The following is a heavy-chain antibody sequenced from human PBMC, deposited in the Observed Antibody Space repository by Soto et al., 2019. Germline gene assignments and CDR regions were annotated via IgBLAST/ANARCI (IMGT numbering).Heavy chain of an antibody. Sequence: QVQLVQSGAEMKKPGSSVKVSCQSSGGTFNTYAMNWVRQATGQGPEWMGAISPMFGAANYAPKFQVRVTITADESPGTSSMHLSSLTSEDTALYFCAREVQGHTPAFVYWGQGTLVTVSS. CDR2: ISPMFGAA. J-gene: IGHJ4*02. V-gene: IGHV1-69*19. CDR3: AREVQGHTPAFVY. CDR1: GGTFNTYA.